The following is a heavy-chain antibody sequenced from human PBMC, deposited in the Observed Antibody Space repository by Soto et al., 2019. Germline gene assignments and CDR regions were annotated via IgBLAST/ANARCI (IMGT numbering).Heavy chain of an antibody. J-gene: IGHJ4*02. CDR2: ISSRGDDI. CDR3: AGAGYYYGHCFDY. CDR1: GVTFSSDS. Sequence: PGGSLRLSCAGSGVTFSSDSMDWVRQAPGKGLEWVSSISSRGDDIHYADSVKGRFTISRDNAGNSLYLQLNSLRAEDTAVYYCAGAGYYYGHCFDYWGQGTLVTVSS. V-gene: IGHV3-21*01. D-gene: IGHD5-18*01.